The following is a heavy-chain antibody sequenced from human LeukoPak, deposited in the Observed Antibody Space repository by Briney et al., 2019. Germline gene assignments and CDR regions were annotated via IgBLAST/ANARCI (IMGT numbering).Heavy chain of an antibody. CDR2: ISYDGSNK. CDR1: GFTFSSYA. V-gene: IGHV3-30-3*01. Sequence: PGRSLTLSCAASGFTFSSYAMHWVRQAPGKGLEGVAVISYDGSNKYYADSVKGRFTISRDNSKNTLYLQMNSLRAEDTAVYYCATHDSSGPEGGYWGQGTLVTVSS. CDR3: ATHDSSGPEGGY. D-gene: IGHD3-22*01. J-gene: IGHJ4*02.